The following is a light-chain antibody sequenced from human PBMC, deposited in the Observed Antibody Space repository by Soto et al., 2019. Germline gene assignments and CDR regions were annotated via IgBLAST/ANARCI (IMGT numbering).Light chain of an antibody. CDR3: QQYTGLPRT. Sequence: EIVLTQSPATLSLSPRERATLSCRASQSVSSYLAWYQQKPGQAPRLLIFGASNRATGIPDRFSGSGSGTDFTLTISRQEPEDFAVYYCQQYTGLPRTFGQGTKVDIK. V-gene: IGKV3-20*01. CDR2: GAS. J-gene: IGKJ1*01. CDR1: QSVSSY.